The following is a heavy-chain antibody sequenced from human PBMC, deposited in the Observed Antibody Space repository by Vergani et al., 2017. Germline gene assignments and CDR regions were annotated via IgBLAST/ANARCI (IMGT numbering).Heavy chain of an antibody. CDR3: TTEAGYIVVDHYFDY. Sequence: EVQLVESGGGLVKPGGSLRLSCAASGFTFSNAWMSWVRQAPGKGLEWVGRIKSKTYGGTTDYAAPVKGRLTISRDDSKNTLYLQMNSLKTEDTAVYYCTTEAGYIVVDHYFDYWGQGTLVTVSS. V-gene: IGHV3-15*01. CDR1: GFTFSNAW. J-gene: IGHJ4*02. CDR2: IKSKTYGGTT. D-gene: IGHD3-22*01.